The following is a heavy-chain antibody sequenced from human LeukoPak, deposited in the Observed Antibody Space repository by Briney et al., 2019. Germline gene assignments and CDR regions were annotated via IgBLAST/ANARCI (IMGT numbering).Heavy chain of an antibody. V-gene: IGHV1-46*01. CDR2: INPSVGST. CDR3: ARGISCSGGSCRYFDY. D-gene: IGHD2-15*01. CDR1: GYTCTNYY. Sequence: ASLKLSSKAYGYTCTNYYMHWVRQGPGQGLERMGLINPSVGSTKYAQNFQGRITMTRDTSTSTVYMELSSLRSEDTAVYYCARGISCSGGSCRYFDYWGQGTLVTVSS. J-gene: IGHJ4*02.